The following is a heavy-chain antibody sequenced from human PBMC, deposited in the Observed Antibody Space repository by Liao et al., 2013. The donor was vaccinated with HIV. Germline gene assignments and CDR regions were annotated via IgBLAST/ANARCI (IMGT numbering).Heavy chain of an antibody. Sequence: QVQLQQWGAGLLKPSETLSLTCAVYGGSFSGYYWSWIRQPPGKGLEWIGEINHSGSTNYNPSLKSRVTISVDTSKNQFSLNLSSVTAADTAVYYCARASDDYGSGTYTLFIGSWGQGTLVTVSS. CDR2: INHSGST. V-gene: IGHV4-34*01. D-gene: IGHD3-10*01. CDR3: ARASDDYGSGTYTLFIGS. CDR1: GGSFSGYY. J-gene: IGHJ4*02.